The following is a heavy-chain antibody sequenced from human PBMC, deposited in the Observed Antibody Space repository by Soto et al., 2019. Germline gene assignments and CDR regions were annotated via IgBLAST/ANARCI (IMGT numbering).Heavy chain of an antibody. CDR1: GFTFSSYG. Sequence: EVQLVESGGGLVQRGGSLRLSCEVSGFTFSSYGMHWVRQAPGKGLEWVSFISSGSSVIYYADSVKGRFTISRDNAQNSLFLQMNTLRPEDTAMYYCARVAYWGPGTQVTVSS. J-gene: IGHJ4*02. CDR3: ARVAY. CDR2: ISSGSSVI. V-gene: IGHV3-48*04.